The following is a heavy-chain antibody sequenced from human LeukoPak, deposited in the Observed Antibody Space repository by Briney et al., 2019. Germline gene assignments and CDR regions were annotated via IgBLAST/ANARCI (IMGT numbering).Heavy chain of an antibody. D-gene: IGHD1-26*01. V-gene: IGHV1-69*05. CDR1: GGTFSSYA. Sequence: SVKVSCKASGGTFSSYAISWVRQAPGQGLEWMGGIIPIFGTANYAQKFQGRVTITTDESTSTAYMELSSLRSEDTAVYYCARGPSSESYLDYWGQGTLVTVSS. CDR2: IIPIFGTA. CDR3: ARGPSSESYLDY. J-gene: IGHJ4*02.